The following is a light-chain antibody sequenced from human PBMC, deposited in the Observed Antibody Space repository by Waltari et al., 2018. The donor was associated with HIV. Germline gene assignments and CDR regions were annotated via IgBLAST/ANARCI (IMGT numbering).Light chain of an antibody. CDR1: SSNIGAGYD. CDR2: GSS. V-gene: IGLV1-40*01. Sequence: QSVLTQPPSVSGAPGQRVTISCTGSSSNIGAGYDVHWYQQLPGTAPKLLIYGSSKRPAGVPDRFSGSKSGTSASLAITGLQAEDDADYYCQSYDSSLSGWVFGGGTKLTVL. CDR3: QSYDSSLSGWV. J-gene: IGLJ3*02.